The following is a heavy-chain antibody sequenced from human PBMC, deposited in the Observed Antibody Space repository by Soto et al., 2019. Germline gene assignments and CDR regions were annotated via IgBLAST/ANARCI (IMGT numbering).Heavy chain of an antibody. CDR1: GLTFSNYA. V-gene: IGHV3-23*01. CDR2: MSGSSSTT. CDR3: AKNQERELPRVIDF. Sequence: GGSLRLSCAPSGLTFSNYAMSWVRQAPGGGLEWVSSMSGSSSTTYYADSVRGRFTISRDRSKNTLYLQMSSLRAEDTALYYCAKNQERELPRVIDFWGQGTLVTVSS. J-gene: IGHJ4*02. D-gene: IGHD1-7*01.